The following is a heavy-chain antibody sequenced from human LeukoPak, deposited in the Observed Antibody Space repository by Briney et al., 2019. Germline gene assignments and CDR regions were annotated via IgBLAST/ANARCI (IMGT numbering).Heavy chain of an antibody. CDR2: INHSGST. V-gene: IGHV4-34*01. CDR1: GGSFSGYY. CDR3: ARKSGGPFDS. Sequence: SETLSLTCAVYGGSFSGYYWSWIRQPPGKGLEWIGEINHSGSTNYNPSLKSRVTISVDTSKNQFSLQLNSVTPEDTAVYYCARKSGGPFDSWGQGTLVTVSS. J-gene: IGHJ4*02.